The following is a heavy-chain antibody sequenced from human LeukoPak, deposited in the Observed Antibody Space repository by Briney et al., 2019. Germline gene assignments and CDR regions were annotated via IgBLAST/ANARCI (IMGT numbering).Heavy chain of an antibody. CDR2: VSYGGSNK. CDR1: GFTFESYT. Sequence: AGSLSHSRAASGFTFESYTIHWVRQAPGKGLEWVALVSYGGSNKYYIESVKGRFTISRDNSKNTLYLQMNSLRPEDTAVYYCARDRSGPGYHFDYWGQGTLVTPSS. D-gene: IGHD1-1*01. V-gene: IGHV3-30-3*01. CDR3: ARDRSGPGYHFDY. J-gene: IGHJ4*02.